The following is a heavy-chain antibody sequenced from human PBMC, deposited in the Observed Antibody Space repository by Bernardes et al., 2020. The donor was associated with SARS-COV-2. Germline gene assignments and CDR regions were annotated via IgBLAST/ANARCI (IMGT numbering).Heavy chain of an antibody. J-gene: IGHJ4*02. CDR3: AADRYYYDSSGYYPSRIFDY. Sequence: SVKVSCMASGFTFTSSAMQWVRQARGQRLEWIGWIVVGSGNTNYAQKLQERVTITRDMSTSTAYMELSSLRSEDTAVYYCAADRYYYDSSGYYPSRIFDYWGQGTLVTVSS. D-gene: IGHD3-22*01. CDR2: IVVGSGNT. CDR1: GFTFTSSA. V-gene: IGHV1-58*02.